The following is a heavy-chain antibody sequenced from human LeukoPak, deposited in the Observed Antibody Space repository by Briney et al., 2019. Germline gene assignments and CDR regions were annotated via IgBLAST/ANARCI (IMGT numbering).Heavy chain of an antibody. D-gene: IGHD3-22*01. V-gene: IGHV4-4*07. J-gene: IGHJ3*02. CDR3: ARDSYYYDSSGYYNPGAFDI. Sequence: SETLSLTCTVSGGSISSYYWSWIRQPAGKGLEWIGRIYTSGSTNYNPSLKSRVTMSVDTSKNQFSLKLSSVTAADTAVYYCARDSYYYDSSGYYNPGAFDIWGQGTMVTVSS. CDR1: GGSISSYY. CDR2: IYTSGST.